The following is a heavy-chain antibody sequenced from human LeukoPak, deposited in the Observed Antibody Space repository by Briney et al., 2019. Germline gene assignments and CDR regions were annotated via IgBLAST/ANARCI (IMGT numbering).Heavy chain of an antibody. D-gene: IGHD3-22*01. CDR1: GGSFSGYY. CDR3: ARAYYYDSTGYFEDEY. J-gene: IGHJ4*02. CDR2: INHSGRT. V-gene: IGHV4-34*01. Sequence: SETLSLTCAVYGGSFSGYYWSWIRQPPGKGLEWIGKINHSGRTNYNPSLKSRVTISIDKSENRFSVKLTSVTAADSAVYFCARAYYYDSTGYFEDEYWGQGTLVAVSS.